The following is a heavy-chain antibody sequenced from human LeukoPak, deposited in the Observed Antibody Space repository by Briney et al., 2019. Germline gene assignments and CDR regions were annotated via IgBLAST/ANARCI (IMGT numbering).Heavy chain of an antibody. V-gene: IGHV4-39*07. J-gene: IGHJ4*02. CDR3: ARAAPWEPFDY. Sequence: SETLSLTCTVSGGSISSSSYYWGWIRQPPGKGLEWIGSIYYSGSTYYNPSLKSRVTISVDTSKNQFSLKLSSVTAADTAVYYCARAAPWEPFDYWGQGTLATVSS. D-gene: IGHD1-26*01. CDR1: GGSISSSSYY. CDR2: IYYSGST.